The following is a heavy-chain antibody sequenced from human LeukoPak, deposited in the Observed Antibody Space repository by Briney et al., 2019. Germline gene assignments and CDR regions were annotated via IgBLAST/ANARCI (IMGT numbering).Heavy chain of an antibody. V-gene: IGHV3-21*01. Sequence: GGCLRLSCAASGFTFSSCSMNWVRQAPGKGLEWVSSISSSSSYIYYADSVKGRFTISRDNAKNSLYLQMNSLRAEDTAVYYCAREFQAPYYFDYWGQGTLVTVSS. J-gene: IGHJ4*02. CDR1: GFTFSSCS. CDR2: ISSSSSYI. CDR3: AREFQAPYYFDY.